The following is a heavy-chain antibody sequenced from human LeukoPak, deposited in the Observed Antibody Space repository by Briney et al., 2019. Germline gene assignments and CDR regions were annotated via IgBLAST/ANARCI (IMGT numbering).Heavy chain of an antibody. J-gene: IGHJ4*02. CDR3: ARDSTGRSYGEIDY. Sequence: ASVKVSGKASGYTFTSYGISWVRQAPGQGLEWMGWISAYNGNTNYAQKLQGRVTMTTDTSTSTAYMELRSLRSDDTAVYYCARDSTGRSYGEIDYWGQGTLVTVSS. CDR2: ISAYNGNT. CDR1: GYTFTSYG. D-gene: IGHD5-18*01. V-gene: IGHV1-18*04.